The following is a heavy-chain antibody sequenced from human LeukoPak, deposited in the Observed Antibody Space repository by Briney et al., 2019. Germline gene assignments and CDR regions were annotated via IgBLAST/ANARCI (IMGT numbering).Heavy chain of an antibody. CDR2: ISVDGGGT. CDR1: GFTFSMYA. Sequence: GGSLRLSCAASGFTFSMYAMSWVRQAPGKGLEWVSVISVDGGGTYYADSVKGRFTISRDNSKSTLYLQMNSLRAEDTAVYYCAKDSVGVAGPDYWGQGSLVTVSS. D-gene: IGHD6-19*01. CDR3: AKDSVGVAGPDY. J-gene: IGHJ4*02. V-gene: IGHV3-23*01.